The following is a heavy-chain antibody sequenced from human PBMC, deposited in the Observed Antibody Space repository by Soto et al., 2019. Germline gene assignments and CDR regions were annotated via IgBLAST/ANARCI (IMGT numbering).Heavy chain of an antibody. D-gene: IGHD2-2*01. CDR1: GGSMRNDDW. CDR3: ARNGDCTSGICYVGWFDP. V-gene: IGHV4-4*02. Sequence: QVRLQESGPGLVEPSGTLSLTCGVSGGSMRNDDWWSWVRQTPGKGLEWIGEISHYGNTNYNPSLKRRVTMSIDTSKNQYALKVRSLTAADTAMYYCARNGDCTSGICYVGWFDPWGQGTLVSVSS. CDR2: ISHYGNT. J-gene: IGHJ5*02.